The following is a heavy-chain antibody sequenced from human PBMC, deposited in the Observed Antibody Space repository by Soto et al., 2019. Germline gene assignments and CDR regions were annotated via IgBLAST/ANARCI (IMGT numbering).Heavy chain of an antibody. J-gene: IGHJ6*02. CDR1: GFTFSSYW. CDR3: ARANMVYGMGGYYGMDV. Sequence: ELQLVESGGGLVQPGGSLRLSCAASGFTFSSYWMHWVRQAPGKGLLWVSRINRVGSTTDYADSVKGRITISRANARNTLYLQIDRSGAEDTAVYYCARANMVYGMGGYYGMDVWGQGTTVAVSS. D-gene: IGHD2-8*01. V-gene: IGHV3-74*01. CDR2: INRVGSTT.